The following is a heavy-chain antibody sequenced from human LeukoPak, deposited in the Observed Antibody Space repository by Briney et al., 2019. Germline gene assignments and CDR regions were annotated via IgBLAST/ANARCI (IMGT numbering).Heavy chain of an antibody. D-gene: IGHD1-1*01. CDR2: AYNSGTT. Sequence: SETLPLTCAVSGGSMTGYHWTWLRQPPAPGLAYIGYAYNSGTTCDNPSLKSRGTISADTSKKQFSLKLTSVTAADTAIYYCARGAGGYRFDPWGLGTLVTVSS. CDR1: GGSMTGYH. J-gene: IGHJ5*02. CDR3: ARGAGGYRFDP. V-gene: IGHV4-59*01.